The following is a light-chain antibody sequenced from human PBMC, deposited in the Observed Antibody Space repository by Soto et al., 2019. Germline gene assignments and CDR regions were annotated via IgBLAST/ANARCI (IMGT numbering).Light chain of an antibody. CDR1: SSDIGDYTH. V-gene: IGLV2-23*01. CDR2: EGS. CDR3: CSYAGSRTFV. Sequence: QSALTQPASVSGSPGQSITISCTGTSSDIGDYTHVSWYQQHPGKAPKLIIYEGSKRPSGISHRFSGSKSDNTASLTISRLRAEDEAHYHCCSYAGSRTFVFGGGTKLTVL. J-gene: IGLJ3*02.